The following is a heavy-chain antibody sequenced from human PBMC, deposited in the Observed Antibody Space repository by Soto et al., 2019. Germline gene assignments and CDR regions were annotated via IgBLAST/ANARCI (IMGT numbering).Heavy chain of an antibody. CDR2: VNPNSGNT. V-gene: IGHV1-8*01. CDR3: ARTLPFDV. J-gene: IGHJ4*02. Sequence: QVQLVQSGAEVKKPGASVKVSCKASGYTFTSYDINWVRQATGQGLEWMGWVNPNSGNTAYAQRFQGRFTMTWNTSISTAYMELSGLTSDETAVYYCARTLPFDVWGQGTLVAVSS. CDR1: GYTFTSYD.